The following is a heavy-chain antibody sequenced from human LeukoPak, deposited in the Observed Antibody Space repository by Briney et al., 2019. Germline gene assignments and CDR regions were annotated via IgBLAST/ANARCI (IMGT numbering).Heavy chain of an antibody. V-gene: IGHV5-51*01. D-gene: IGHD6-19*01. CDR3: ASLHPSEQFDAFDI. Sequence: GESLKISCKGSGYRFTDYWIAWVRQMPGKGLEWMGIIYPGDSDSRYSPSFQGQVTFSADKSISTAYLQWSSLKASDTAMYYCASLHPSEQFDAFDIWGQGTMVTVSS. J-gene: IGHJ3*02. CDR2: IYPGDSDS. CDR1: GYRFTDYW.